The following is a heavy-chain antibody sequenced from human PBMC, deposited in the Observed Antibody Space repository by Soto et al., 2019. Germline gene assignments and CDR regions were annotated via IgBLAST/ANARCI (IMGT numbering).Heavy chain of an antibody. CDR3: AREALDYYDSSPVDY. J-gene: IGHJ4*02. CDR1: GFTFSRYS. D-gene: IGHD3-22*01. Sequence: GGSLRLSCAASGFTFSRYSMNWVRQAPWKGLEWVSYISSSSSTIYYADSVKGRFTISRDNAKNSLYLQMNSLRAEDTAVYYCAREALDYYDSSPVDYWGQGTLVTVSS. V-gene: IGHV3-48*01. CDR2: ISSSSSTI.